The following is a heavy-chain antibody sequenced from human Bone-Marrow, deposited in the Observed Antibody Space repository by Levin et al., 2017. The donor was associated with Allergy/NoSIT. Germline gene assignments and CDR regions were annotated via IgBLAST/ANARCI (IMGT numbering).Heavy chain of an antibody. CDR2: ISNSGSHI. CDR3: VSAIIVVVTTTTDY. Sequence: GGSLRLSCAASGFPFSTYTMNWVRQAPGKGLEWVSSISNSGSHIYYADSVKGRFTVSRDNAKNSLFLQMNSLKVEDTAVYYCVSAIIVVVTTTTDYWGQGTLVTVSS. V-gene: IGHV3-21*01. CDR1: GFPFSTYT. J-gene: IGHJ4*02. D-gene: IGHD2-21*02.